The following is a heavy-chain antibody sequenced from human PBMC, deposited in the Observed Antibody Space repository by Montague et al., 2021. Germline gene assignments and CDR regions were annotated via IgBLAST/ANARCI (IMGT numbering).Heavy chain of an antibody. CDR3: ARADYGDIWFEDFANSFDP. D-gene: IGHD4-17*01. CDR2: VSYSGRT. Sequence: SETLSLTCTVSGASISSSDYYWGWIRQPPGEGLEWIGSVSYSGRTYYNPSLQSRVTISVDTSKSHFSLKLTSVTAADTAVYYCARADYGDIWFEDFANSFDPWGQGTLVTVSS. V-gene: IGHV4-39*02. J-gene: IGHJ5*02. CDR1: GASISSSDYY.